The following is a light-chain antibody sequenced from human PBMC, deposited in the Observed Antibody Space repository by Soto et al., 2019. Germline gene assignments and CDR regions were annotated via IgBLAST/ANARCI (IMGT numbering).Light chain of an antibody. Sequence: EIVLTHSPGTLSLSPGERATLSCRASQSVSSSFLAWYQQKPGQAPRLLIYGASSRATGIPDRFSGSGSGTDFTLTISRLEPEDFAVYYCQQYDNSPVTFGQGTKVEIK. CDR1: QSVSSSF. CDR2: GAS. V-gene: IGKV3-20*01. J-gene: IGKJ1*01. CDR3: QQYDNSPVT.